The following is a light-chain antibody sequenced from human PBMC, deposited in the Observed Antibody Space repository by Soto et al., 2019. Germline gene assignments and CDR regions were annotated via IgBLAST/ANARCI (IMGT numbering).Light chain of an antibody. CDR2: NNN. V-gene: IGLV1-44*01. CDR3: AAWDDSLNGYV. CDR1: SSNIGTNA. J-gene: IGLJ1*01. Sequence: QSVLTQPPSASGTPGQRVTISCSGGSSNIGTNAVNWYQQLPGTAPKLLIYNNNQRPSGGPDRFSGYKSGTSASLALSGLQSEDEADYYCAAWDDSLNGYVFGTGTKLPVL.